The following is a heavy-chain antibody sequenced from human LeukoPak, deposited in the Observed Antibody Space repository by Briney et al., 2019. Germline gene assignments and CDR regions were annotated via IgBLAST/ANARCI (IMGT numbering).Heavy chain of an antibody. CDR2: INHSGST. Sequence: PSETLSLTCAVYGGSFSGYYWSWIRQPPGKGLEWIGEINHSGSTNYNPSLKSRVTISVDTSKNQFSLKLSSVTAADTAVYYCARGRVAAAGPAEIDYWGQGTLVTVSS. D-gene: IGHD6-13*01. CDR1: GGSFSGYY. V-gene: IGHV4-34*01. CDR3: ARGRVAAAGPAEIDY. J-gene: IGHJ4*02.